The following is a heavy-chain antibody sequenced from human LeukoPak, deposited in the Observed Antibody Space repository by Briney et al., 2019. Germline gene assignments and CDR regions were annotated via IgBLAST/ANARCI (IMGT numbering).Heavy chain of an antibody. CDR2: ITGNGFET. CDR3: AKDISSSYPYYFDN. V-gene: IGHV3-23*01. D-gene: IGHD6-13*01. J-gene: IGHJ4*02. Sequence: GGSLRLSCAASGFTFDSHAMAWVRQAPGAGLEWVSGITGNGFETFYADPVRGRFTISRDNSKNTLYLQMNSLRAEDTAVYNCAKDISSSYPYYFDNWGQGTLVTVSS. CDR1: GFTFDSHA.